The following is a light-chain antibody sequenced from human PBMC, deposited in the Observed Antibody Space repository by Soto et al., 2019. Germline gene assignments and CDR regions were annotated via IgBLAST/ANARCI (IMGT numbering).Light chain of an antibody. V-gene: IGLV1-44*01. CDR1: SSNIGSNT. J-gene: IGLJ1*01. Sequence: VLTQPPSASGTPGQRVTISCSGSSSNIGSNTVNWYQQLPGTAPKLLIYSNNQRPSGVPDRFSGSKSGTSASLAISGFQSEDEADYYCAAWDDSLNGYVFGTGTKVTLL. CDR3: AAWDDSLNGYV. CDR2: SNN.